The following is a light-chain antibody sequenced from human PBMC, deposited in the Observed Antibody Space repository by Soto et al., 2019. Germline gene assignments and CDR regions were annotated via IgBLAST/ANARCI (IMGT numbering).Light chain of an antibody. CDR3: QQYGSSQWT. Sequence: EIVLTQSPGTLSWSTGERATLSCRASQSVSSSYLAWYQQKPGQAPRLLIYGASSRATGIPDRFSGSGSGTDFTLTISRLEPEDFAVYYCQQYGSSQWTFGQGTKVEIK. V-gene: IGKV3-20*01. CDR2: GAS. J-gene: IGKJ1*01. CDR1: QSVSSSY.